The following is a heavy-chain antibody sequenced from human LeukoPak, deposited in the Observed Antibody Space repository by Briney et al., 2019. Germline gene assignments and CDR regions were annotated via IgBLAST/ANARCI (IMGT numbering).Heavy chain of an antibody. CDR2: INPSGGST. D-gene: IGHD5-24*01. V-gene: IGHV1-46*01. Sequence: ASVKVSCKASGYTFTTYYIHWVRQAPGQGLELMGIINPSGGSTTYAQKFQGRVTMTRDTSTSTVYMELSSLRSEDTAVYYCANTRDGYNGNYFDYWGQGTLVTVSS. J-gene: IGHJ4*02. CDR3: ANTRDGYNGNYFDY. CDR1: GYTFTTYY.